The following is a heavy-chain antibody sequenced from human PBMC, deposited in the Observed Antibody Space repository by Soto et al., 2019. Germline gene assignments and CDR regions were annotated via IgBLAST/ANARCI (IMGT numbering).Heavy chain of an antibody. CDR3: ARNPSSILRFLEGSNYGMDV. Sequence: QVQLVQSGAEVKKPGSSVKVSCKASGGTFSSYAISWVRQAPGQGLEWMGGIIPIFGTANYAQKFQGRVTITADESTSTAYMELSSLRSEDTAVYYCARNPSSILRFLEGSNYGMDVWGQGTTVTVSS. CDR1: GGTFSSYA. V-gene: IGHV1-69*01. D-gene: IGHD3-3*01. CDR2: IIPIFGTA. J-gene: IGHJ6*02.